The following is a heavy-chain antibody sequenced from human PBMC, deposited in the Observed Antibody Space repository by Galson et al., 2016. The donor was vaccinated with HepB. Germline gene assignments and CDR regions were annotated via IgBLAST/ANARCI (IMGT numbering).Heavy chain of an antibody. J-gene: IGHJ4*02. D-gene: IGHD4-11*01. CDR1: GYRFTNHW. CDR2: IYPGDSDS. CDR3: ARRSDYSGFIDY. Sequence: QSGAEVKKTGESLRISCKGSGYRFTNHWIGWVRQMPGKGLEWMGIIYPGDSDSRISPSFQGQVTISADTSISTAYLQWSSLKASDTAIYYCARRSDYSGFIDYWGQGTLVTVSS. V-gene: IGHV5-51*01.